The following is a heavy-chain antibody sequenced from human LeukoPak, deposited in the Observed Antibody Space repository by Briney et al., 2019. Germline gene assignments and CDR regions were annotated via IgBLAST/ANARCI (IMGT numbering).Heavy chain of an antibody. CDR2: INSDGSSR. J-gene: IGHJ4*02. V-gene: IGHV3-74*01. D-gene: IGHD2-15*01. Sequence: GGSLRLSCAASGFTLSNHWMHWVRQAPGKGLVWVSRINSDGSSRRYADSVKGRFTVSRDNAKNTLYLQMNSLRAEDTAIYYCGRDSYCTGGNCPFDYWGQGTLVTVSS. CDR1: GFTLSNHW. CDR3: GRDSYCTGGNCPFDY.